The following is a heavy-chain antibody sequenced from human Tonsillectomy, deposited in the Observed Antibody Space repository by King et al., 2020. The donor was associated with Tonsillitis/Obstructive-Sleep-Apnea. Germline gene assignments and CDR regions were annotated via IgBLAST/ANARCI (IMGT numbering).Heavy chain of an antibody. D-gene: IGHD3-16*02. V-gene: IGHV4-34*01. CDR3: ARARSSGDYIWGSYRLLDY. Sequence: VQLQQWGAGLLNPSETLSLTCAVYGGSFSGYYWNWIRQPPGKGLEWIGEINHSVSTNYNPSLKSRGAISVDTSKNQFSLKLSSVTAADTAVYYCARARSSGDYIWGSYRLLDYWGQGTLVTVSS. CDR1: GGSFSGYY. J-gene: IGHJ4*02. CDR2: INHSVST.